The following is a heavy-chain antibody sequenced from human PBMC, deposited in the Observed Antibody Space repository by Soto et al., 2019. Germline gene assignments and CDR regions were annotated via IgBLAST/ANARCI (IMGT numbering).Heavy chain of an antibody. V-gene: IGHV1-2*02. CDR1: GYTFTGYY. J-gene: IGHJ5*02. CDR3: ARDFSTRYRYAKNWFDP. D-gene: IGHD5-18*01. Sequence: ASVKVSCKASGYTFTGYYMHWVRQAPGQGLEWMGWINPNSGGTNYAQKFQGRVTMTRDTSISTAYMELSRLRSDDTAVYYCARDFSTRYRYAKNWFDPWGQGTVVTVSS. CDR2: INPNSGGT.